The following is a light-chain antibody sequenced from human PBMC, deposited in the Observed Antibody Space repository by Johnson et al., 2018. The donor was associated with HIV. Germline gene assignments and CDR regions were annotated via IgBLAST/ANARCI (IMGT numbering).Light chain of an antibody. CDR2: DYD. CDR3: GTWDSSLSAGV. V-gene: IGLV1-51*01. J-gene: IGLJ1*01. CDR1: SSNIGKNY. Sequence: SVLTQPPSVSAAPGQKVTISCSGSSSNIGKNYVSWYQLLPGTAPKLLIYDYDKRPSGIPDRFSGSKSGTSATLGITRLQTGDEADYYCGTWDSSLSAGVFGTGTKVTVL.